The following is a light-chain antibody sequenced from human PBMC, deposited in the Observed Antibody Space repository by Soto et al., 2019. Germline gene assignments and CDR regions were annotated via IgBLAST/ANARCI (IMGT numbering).Light chain of an antibody. J-gene: IGKJ2*01. V-gene: IGKV3-15*01. CDR2: GVS. CDR3: QSYNDWPFA. Sequence: EIVLTQSPATLSVSPGERVTLSCRASESLSYFLAWYQHKPGQSPRLLIYGVSTRVAGVPSRFSGGGSATDFTLTISSLQSADFAVYYCQSYNDWPFAFGQGTKLEI. CDR1: ESLSYF.